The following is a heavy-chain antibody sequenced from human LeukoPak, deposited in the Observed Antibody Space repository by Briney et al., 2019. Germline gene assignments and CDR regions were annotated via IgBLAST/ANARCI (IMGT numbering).Heavy chain of an antibody. CDR2: IYTSGST. D-gene: IGHD3-10*01. V-gene: IGHV4-4*07. Sequence: SETLSLTCTVSGGSISSYYWSWIRQPAGKGLEWIGRIYTSGSTNYNPSLKSRVTMSVDTSKNQFPLKLSSVTAADTAVYYCARDLLWFGELTNWFDPWGQGTLVTVSS. J-gene: IGHJ5*02. CDR3: ARDLLWFGELTNWFDP. CDR1: GGSISSYY.